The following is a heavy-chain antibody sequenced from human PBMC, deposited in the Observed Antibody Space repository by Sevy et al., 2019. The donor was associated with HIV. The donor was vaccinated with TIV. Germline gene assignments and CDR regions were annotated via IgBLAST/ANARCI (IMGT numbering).Heavy chain of an antibody. J-gene: IGHJ5*02. V-gene: IGHV3-30*02. CDR2: IRYDGSNK. Sequence: GGSLRLSCAASGFTFSSYGMHWVRQAPGKGLEWVAFIRYDGSNKYYADSVKGRFTISRDNSKNTLYLQMNSLRAEDTAVYYCANAYPSYSGYDSNWFDPWGQGTLVTVSS. CDR3: ANAYPSYSGYDSNWFDP. CDR1: GFTFSSYG. D-gene: IGHD5-12*01.